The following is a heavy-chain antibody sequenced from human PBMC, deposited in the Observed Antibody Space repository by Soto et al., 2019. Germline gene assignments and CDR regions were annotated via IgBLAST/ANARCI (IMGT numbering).Heavy chain of an antibody. CDR1: GGSISTGGYY. V-gene: IGHV4-31*03. Sequence: SETLSLTCTVSGGSISTGGYYWNWIRQHPGKGLEWIGYFYYSGSTYYNPSLKSRVTISVNTSKNQFSLKLSSVTAADTAVYYCARSVFPWGQGSLVTVSS. CDR2: FYYSGST. J-gene: IGHJ5*02. CDR3: ARSVFP.